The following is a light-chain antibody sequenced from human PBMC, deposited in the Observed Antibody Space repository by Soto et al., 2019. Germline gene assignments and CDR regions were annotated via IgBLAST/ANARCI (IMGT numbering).Light chain of an antibody. Sequence: DIVMTQSPLSLPVTPGEPASISCRSSQSLLHSDGYKYLDWYLQKPGQSPQLLIYLGSNRASGVPDRFSGSGSGTDFTLKISRVEAEDVGVYYCMQALQPTYTFGQGTKLEIK. CDR1: QSLLHSDGYKY. V-gene: IGKV2-28*01. CDR3: MQALQPTYT. CDR2: LGS. J-gene: IGKJ2*01.